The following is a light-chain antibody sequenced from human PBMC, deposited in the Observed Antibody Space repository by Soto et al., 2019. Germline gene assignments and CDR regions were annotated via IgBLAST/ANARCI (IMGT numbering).Light chain of an antibody. CDR3: QQHSNWPLT. CDR1: QSVSSY. Sequence: EIVMTQSPATLSLSPGERATLSCRASQSVSSYLVWFQQKPGQAPRLLIYGASNRATGIPARFSGSGSGTDFVLTVSSLEPEDSAVYYCQQHSNWPLTFGGGTKV. CDR2: GAS. V-gene: IGKV3-11*01. J-gene: IGKJ4*01.